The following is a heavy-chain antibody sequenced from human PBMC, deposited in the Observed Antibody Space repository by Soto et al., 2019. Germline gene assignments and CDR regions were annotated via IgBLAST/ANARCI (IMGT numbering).Heavy chain of an antibody. CDR1: GYTFTGYY. Sequence: ASVKVSCKASGYTFTGYYMHWVRQAPGQGLEWMGWINPNSGGTNYAQKFQGWVTMTRDTSISTAYMELSRLRSDDTAVYYCAREHPGYYYGMDVWGQGTTVTVSS. V-gene: IGHV1-2*04. CDR3: AREHPGYYYGMDV. CDR2: INPNSGGT. J-gene: IGHJ6*02.